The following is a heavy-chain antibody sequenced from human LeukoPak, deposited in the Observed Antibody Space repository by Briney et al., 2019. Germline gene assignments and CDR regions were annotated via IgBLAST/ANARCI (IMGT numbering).Heavy chain of an antibody. J-gene: IGHJ4*02. CDR3: AKSGLNRFDY. D-gene: IGHD2-15*01. CDR2: FSGSGGNT. Sequence: ETLSLTCAVSGDSITNDNWWSWVRQAPGKGLEWVSSFSGSGGNTYYAYSVMGRFTISRDNSKNTLYLQLNSLRAEDTAVYYCAKSGLNRFDYWGQGTLVTVSS. V-gene: IGHV3-23*01. CDR1: GDSITNDN.